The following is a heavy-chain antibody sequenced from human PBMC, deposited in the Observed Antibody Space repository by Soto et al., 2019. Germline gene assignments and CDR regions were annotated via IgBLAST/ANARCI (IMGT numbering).Heavy chain of an antibody. J-gene: IGHJ5*02. D-gene: IGHD3-22*01. V-gene: IGHV4-34*01. Sequence: QVQLQQWGAGLLKPSETLSLTCAVYGGSFSGYYWSWIRQPPGKGLEWIGEINHSGSTNYNPSLKSRVTISVDTSKNQFSLKLSSVTAADTAVYYCARVRRGYYYDSSGSKGARFDPWGQGTLVTVSS. CDR1: GGSFSGYY. CDR2: INHSGST. CDR3: ARVRRGYYYDSSGSKGARFDP.